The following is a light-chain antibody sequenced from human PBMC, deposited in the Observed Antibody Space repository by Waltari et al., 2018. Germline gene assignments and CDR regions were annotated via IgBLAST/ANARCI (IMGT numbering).Light chain of an antibody. J-gene: IGKJ4*01. V-gene: IGKV3-15*01. Sequence: DIVMTQSPATLSVSPGERASLSCRASQSVSSNLAWYQQKPGQAPRLLIYGASTRATGIPVRFSGSGSGTEFTLTISSLQSEDFAVYYCQQYVGWPPTLTFGGGTKVEIK. CDR1: QSVSSN. CDR2: GAS. CDR3: QQYVGWPPTLT.